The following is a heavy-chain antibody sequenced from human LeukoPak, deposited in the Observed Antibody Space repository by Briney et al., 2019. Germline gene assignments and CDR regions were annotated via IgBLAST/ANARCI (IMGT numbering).Heavy chain of an antibody. CDR3: VRGRHSANNYGGDY. CDR1: GFTFSAYE. CDR2: ISDSGVSI. V-gene: IGHV3-48*03. Sequence: GGSLRLSCATSGFTFSAYEMNWVRQAPGKGLEWISYISDSGVSIHYADSVRGRFSISRDNAKDALLLQMNTLRAEDTAVYYCVRGRHSANNYGGDYGGRGTLVTVSS. J-gene: IGHJ4*02. D-gene: IGHD5-12*01.